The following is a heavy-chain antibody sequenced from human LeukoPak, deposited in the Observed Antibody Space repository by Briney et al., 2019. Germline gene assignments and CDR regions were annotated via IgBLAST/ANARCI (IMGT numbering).Heavy chain of an antibody. V-gene: IGHV1-18*01. CDR3: ARLGTTLRHLEWFNNFDY. CDR1: GYTFTSYG. D-gene: IGHD3-3*01. CDR2: ISAYNGNT. J-gene: IGHJ4*02. Sequence: AASVKVSCKASGYTFTSYGISWVRQAPGQGLEWMGWISAYNGNTNYAQKLQGRVTMTTDTSTSTAYMELRSLRSEDTAVYYCARLGTTLRHLEWFNNFDYWGQGTLVTVSS.